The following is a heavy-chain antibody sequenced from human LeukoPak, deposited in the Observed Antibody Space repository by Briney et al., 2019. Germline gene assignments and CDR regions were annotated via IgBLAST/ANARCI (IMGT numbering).Heavy chain of an antibody. CDR3: ANFEGSSQAFHI. CDR2: ILYDGSKK. J-gene: IGHJ3*02. CDR1: GFTFTNYG. Sequence: GKSLRLSCVASGFTFTNYGMHWVRQAPGKGLEWVAAILYDGSKKYYADSVKGRFSIYRDNSNYTLYLQMDSLRAEDTAVYYCANFEGSSQAFHIWGQGTLVTVSS. D-gene: IGHD6-13*01. V-gene: IGHV3-30*18.